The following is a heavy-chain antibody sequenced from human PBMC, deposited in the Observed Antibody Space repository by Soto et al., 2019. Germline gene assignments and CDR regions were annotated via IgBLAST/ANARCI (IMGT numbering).Heavy chain of an antibody. V-gene: IGHV4-59*01. Sequence: SETLSLTCTVSGASISSSYWSWIRQTPGKGLEWIGYVHCSGGTKYNPSLKSRVTITVDTSKNQFSLKLRSVTAADTAVYYCARGYYDSNGQSNTFDIWGQGTMVTVSS. J-gene: IGHJ3*02. CDR2: VHCSGGT. D-gene: IGHD3-22*01. CDR1: GASISSSY. CDR3: ARGYYDSNGQSNTFDI.